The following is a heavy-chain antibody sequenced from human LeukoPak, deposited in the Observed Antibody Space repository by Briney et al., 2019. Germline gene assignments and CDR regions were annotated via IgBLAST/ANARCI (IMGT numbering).Heavy chain of an antibody. V-gene: IGHV1-69*06. CDR2: IIPIFGTA. D-gene: IGHD3-10*01. CDR3: ARDQTMVRGVPNWFDP. J-gene: IGHJ5*02. Sequence: SVKVSCKASGGTVSRYAISWVRQAPGHGLEWMGGIIPIFGTANYAQKFQGRVTITADKSTSTAYMELSSLRSEDTAVYYCARDQTMVRGVPNWFDPWGQGTLVTVSS. CDR1: GGTVSRYA.